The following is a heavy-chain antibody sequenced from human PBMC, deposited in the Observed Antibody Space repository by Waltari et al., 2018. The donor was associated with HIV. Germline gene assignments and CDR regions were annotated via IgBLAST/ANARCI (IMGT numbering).Heavy chain of an antibody. D-gene: IGHD3-9*01. V-gene: IGHV1-24*01. Sequence: QVVLIESGAEVKQPGGSVKVSCKVAGYSLTQLSMHWVGQAPGKGLEWMGGFDPEGDETIYAQKFQGRLSMTEDTPTDTAYMELRGLRSDDTAVYYCASNDRPVYFFDYWSHGTLVTVSS. CDR3: ASNDRPVYFFDY. J-gene: IGHJ4*01. CDR1: GYSLTQLS. CDR2: FDPEGDET.